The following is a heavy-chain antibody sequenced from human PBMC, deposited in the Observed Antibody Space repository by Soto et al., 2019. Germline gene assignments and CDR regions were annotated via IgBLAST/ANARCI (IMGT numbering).Heavy chain of an antibody. Sequence: PSETLSLTCAVYGGSFSGYYWSWIRQPPGKGLEWIGEINHSGSTNYNPSLKSRVTISVDTSKNQFSLKLSSVTAADTAVYYCARWRGYNWNSGDYYYYGMDVWGQGTTVT. CDR2: INHSGST. D-gene: IGHD1-7*01. V-gene: IGHV4-34*01. J-gene: IGHJ6*02. CDR1: GGSFSGYY. CDR3: ARWRGYNWNSGDYYYYGMDV.